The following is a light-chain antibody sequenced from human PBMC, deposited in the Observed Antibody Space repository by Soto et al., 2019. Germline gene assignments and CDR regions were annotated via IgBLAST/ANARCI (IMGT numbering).Light chain of an antibody. V-gene: IGLV2-14*03. CDR2: GVS. CDR3: SSFTGPTTLDV. CDR1: SSDVGAYKF. J-gene: IGLJ1*01. Sequence: QSALTQPASVSGSPGQSVTISCTGTSSDVGAYKFVSWYQKHPGKTPKLIIYGVSNRPSGISNRFSGSKSVNTAFLTISGLQPEDEGDYYCSSFTGPTTLDVFGTGTKLTVL.